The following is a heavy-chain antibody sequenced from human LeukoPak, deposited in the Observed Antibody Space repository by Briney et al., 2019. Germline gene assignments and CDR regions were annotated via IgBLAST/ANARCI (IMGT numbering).Heavy chain of an antibody. D-gene: IGHD6-13*01. Sequence: SETLSLTCTVSGGSISSYYWSWIRQPPGKGLEWIGYIYYSGSTNYNPSLKSRVTISVDKSKNQFSLKLSSVTAADTAVYYCARAGITGIAAAGGGFAWGQGTLVTVSS. V-gene: IGHV4-59*12. CDR3: ARAGITGIAAAGGGFA. J-gene: IGHJ5*02. CDR1: GGSISSYY. CDR2: IYYSGST.